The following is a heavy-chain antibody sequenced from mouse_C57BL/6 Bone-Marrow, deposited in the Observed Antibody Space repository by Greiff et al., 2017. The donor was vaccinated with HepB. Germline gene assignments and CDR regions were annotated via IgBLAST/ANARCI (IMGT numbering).Heavy chain of an antibody. CDR2: ISYSGST. CDR3: ARADWDWFAY. CDR1: GYSITSGYD. V-gene: IGHV3-1*01. J-gene: IGHJ3*01. Sequence: EVKVEESGPGMVKPSQSLSLTCTVTGYSITSGYDWHWIRHFPGNKLEWMGYISYSGSTNYNPSLKSRISITHDTSKNHFFLKLNSVTTEDTATYYCARADWDWFAYWGQGTLVTVSA. D-gene: IGHD4-1*01.